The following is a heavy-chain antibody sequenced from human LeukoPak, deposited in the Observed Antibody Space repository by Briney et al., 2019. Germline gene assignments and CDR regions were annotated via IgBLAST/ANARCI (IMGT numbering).Heavy chain of an antibody. CDR3: ARGKHGYNYVRDFSLRY. J-gene: IGHJ4*02. CDR2: IIPIFGTA. D-gene: IGHD5-24*01. V-gene: IGHV1-69*05. CDR1: GGTFSSYA. Sequence: GASVKVSCKASGGTFSSYAISWVRQAPGQGLEWMGGIIPIFGTANYAQKFQGRVTITTDESTSTACMELSSLRSEDTAVYYCARGKHGYNYVRDFSLRYWGQGTLVTVSS.